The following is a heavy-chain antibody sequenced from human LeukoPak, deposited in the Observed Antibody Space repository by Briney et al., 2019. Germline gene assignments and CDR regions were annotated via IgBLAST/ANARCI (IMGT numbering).Heavy chain of an antibody. V-gene: IGHV3-21*01. Sequence: GGSLRLSCAASGFTFSNYWMTWVRQAPGKGLEWVSSISSSSSYIYYADSVKGRFTISRDNAKNSLYLQMNSLRAEDTAVYYCARDGTAAVNLDYWGQGTLVTVSS. J-gene: IGHJ4*02. D-gene: IGHD6-13*01. CDR1: GFTFSNYW. CDR2: ISSSSSYI. CDR3: ARDGTAAVNLDY.